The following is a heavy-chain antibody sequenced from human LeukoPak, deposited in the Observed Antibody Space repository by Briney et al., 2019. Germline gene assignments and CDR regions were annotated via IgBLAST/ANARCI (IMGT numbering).Heavy chain of an antibody. Sequence: GGSLRLSCAASGFTSSSYAMSWVRQAPGKGLEWVSAISGSGGSTYYADSVKGRFTISRDNSKNTLYLQMNSLRAEDTAVYYCANADYYDSSGYWMGFDYWGQGTLVTVSS. D-gene: IGHD3-22*01. J-gene: IGHJ4*02. V-gene: IGHV3-23*01. CDR2: ISGSGGST. CDR1: GFTSSSYA. CDR3: ANADYYDSSGYWMGFDY.